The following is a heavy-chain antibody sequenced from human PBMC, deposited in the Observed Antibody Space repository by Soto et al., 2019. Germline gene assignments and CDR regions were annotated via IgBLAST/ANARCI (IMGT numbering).Heavy chain of an antibody. CDR1: GYDFTAYD. V-gene: IGHV1-8*02. J-gene: IGHJ6*04. CDR3: GRRPRRRGPAGATRYYYAMDV. D-gene: IGHD2-2*01. Sequence: ASVKVSCKASGYDFTAYDINWVRQASGQGLERMGWMNPINGATGTARRFQGRVSMTRNTDTGTAYLELTSLRSDDTAVFFCGRRPRRRGPAGATRYYYAMDVQDRETTVTVSS. CDR2: MNPINGAT.